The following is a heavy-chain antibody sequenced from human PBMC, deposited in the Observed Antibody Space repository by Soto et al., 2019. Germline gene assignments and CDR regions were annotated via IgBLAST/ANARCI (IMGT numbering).Heavy chain of an antibody. V-gene: IGHV1-18*01. J-gene: IGHJ4*02. D-gene: IGHD4-17*01. CDR1: GYTFTSYG. CDR2: ISAYNGNT. CDR3: ARFARSSTVVTSMGY. Sequence: ASVKVSCKASGYTFTSYGIIWVRQAPGQGLEWMGWISAYNGNTNYAQKLQGRVTMTTDTSTSTAYMELRSLRSDDTAVYYCARFARSSTVVTSMGYWGQGTLVTVSS.